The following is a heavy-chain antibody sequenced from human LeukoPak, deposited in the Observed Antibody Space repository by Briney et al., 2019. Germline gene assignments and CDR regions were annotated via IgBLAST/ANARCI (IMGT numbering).Heavy chain of an antibody. J-gene: IGHJ4*02. V-gene: IGHV3-23*01. Sequence: GGSLRLSCAASGFTFNTYGMAWVRQAPGKGLDWVSDTGARGDTTHYADSVEGRFTISRDNSKSMLYLQMSNLRAEDTAIYYCATALSLAMYWGQGNLVTVSS. D-gene: IGHD6-6*01. CDR2: TGARGDTT. CDR1: GFTFNTYG. CDR3: ATALSLAMY.